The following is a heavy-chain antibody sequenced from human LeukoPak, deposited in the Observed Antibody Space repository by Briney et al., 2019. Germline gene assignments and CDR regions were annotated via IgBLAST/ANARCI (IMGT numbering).Heavy chain of an antibody. J-gene: IGHJ4*02. CDR3: ASSLTVPFDY. CDR1: GGSFSGYY. V-gene: IGHV4-34*01. Sequence: SETLSLTCAVYGGSFSGYYWSWIRQPPGKGLEWIGEINHSGSTNYNPSLKSRVTISVDTSKNQFSLKLGSVTAADTAVYYCASSLTVPFDYWGQGPLVTVSS. CDR2: INHSGST. D-gene: IGHD2-2*01.